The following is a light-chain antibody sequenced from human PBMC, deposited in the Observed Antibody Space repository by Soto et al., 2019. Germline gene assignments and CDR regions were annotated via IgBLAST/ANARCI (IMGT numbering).Light chain of an antibody. J-gene: IGLJ1*01. Sequence: QSVLTQPPSASGTPGQRVTISCSGSSSNIGSNTVNWYQQLPGTAPKPLIYSNNQRPSGVPDRFSGSKSGTSASLAISGLQSEDEADYYCAAWDDSLNGLLVFGTGTKVTVL. V-gene: IGLV1-44*01. CDR2: SNN. CDR3: AAWDDSLNGLLV. CDR1: SSNIGSNT.